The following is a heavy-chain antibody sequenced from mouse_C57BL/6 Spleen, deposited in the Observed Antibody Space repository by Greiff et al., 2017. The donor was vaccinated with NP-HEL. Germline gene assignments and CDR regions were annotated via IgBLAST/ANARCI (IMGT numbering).Heavy chain of an antibody. J-gene: IGHJ2*01. V-gene: IGHV1-55*01. D-gene: IGHD1-1*01. CDR3: ASHYYGSSPDY. CDR1: GYTFTSYW. CDR2: IYPGSGST. Sequence: QVQLKQPGAELVKPGASVKMSCKASGYTFTSYWITWVKQRPGQGLEWIGDIYPGSGSTNYNEKFKSKATLTVDTSSSTAYMQLSSLTSEDSAVYYCASHYYGSSPDYWGQGTTLTVSS.